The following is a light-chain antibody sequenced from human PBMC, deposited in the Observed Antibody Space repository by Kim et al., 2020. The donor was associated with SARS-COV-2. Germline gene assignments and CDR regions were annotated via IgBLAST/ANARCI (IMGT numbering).Light chain of an antibody. CDR1: QSVSSSY. V-gene: IGKV3-20*01. CDR2: GAS. J-gene: IGKJ2*01. CDR3: QQYGSSPYT. Sequence: LSPGERAPLSCRASQSVSSSYLAWYQQKPGQSPRLLIYGASSRATGIPDRFSGSGSGTDFTLTISRLEPEDFAVYYCQQYGSSPYTFGQGTKLEI.